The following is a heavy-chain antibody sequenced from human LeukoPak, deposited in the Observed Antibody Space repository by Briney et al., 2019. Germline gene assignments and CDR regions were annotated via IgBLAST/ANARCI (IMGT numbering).Heavy chain of an antibody. J-gene: IGHJ4*02. CDR1: GFTYSNQW. D-gene: IGHD1-26*01. CDR2: IKQDGSEK. Sequence: GGSLRLSCAASGFTYSNQWMSWVRQAPGKGLEWVANIKQDGSEKKYVDSVKGRFTISRDNAKNSMYLQMNSLRADDTAVYYCVRGGSYFPGWGQGTLVTVSS. CDR3: VRGGSYFPG. V-gene: IGHV3-7*05.